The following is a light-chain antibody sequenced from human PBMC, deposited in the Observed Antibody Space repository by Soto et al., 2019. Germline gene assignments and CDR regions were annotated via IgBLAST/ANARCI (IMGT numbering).Light chain of an antibody. CDR3: QQRSNWPPTWT. CDR1: QSFSSN. CDR2: GAS. Sequence: EIVLTQSPATLSVSPGERATLSCRASQSFSSNLAWYQQKPGQAPRLLIYGASTRATGIPARFSGSGSGTDFTLTISSLEPEDFAVYYCQQRSNWPPTWTFGQGTKVDIK. V-gene: IGKV3-11*01. J-gene: IGKJ1*01.